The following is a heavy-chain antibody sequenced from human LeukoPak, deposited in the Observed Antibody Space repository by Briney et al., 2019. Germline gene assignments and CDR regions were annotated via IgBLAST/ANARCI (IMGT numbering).Heavy chain of an antibody. CDR3: ARDAGYDFWSGYYFDY. CDR1: GFTFSDYY. CDR2: IKQDGSEK. J-gene: IGHJ4*02. D-gene: IGHD3-3*01. Sequence: GGSLRLSCAASGFTFSDYYMSWIRQAPGKGLEWVANIKQDGSEKYYVDSVKGRFTIPRDNAKNSLYLQMNSLRAEDTAVYYCARDAGYDFWSGYYFDYWGQGTLVTVSS. V-gene: IGHV3-7*01.